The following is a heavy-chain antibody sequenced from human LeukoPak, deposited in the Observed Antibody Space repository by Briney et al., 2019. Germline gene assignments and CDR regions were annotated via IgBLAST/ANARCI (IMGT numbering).Heavy chain of an antibody. Sequence: GASVKVSCKASGYTFTSYGISWVRQAPGQGLEWMGWISAYNGNTNYAQKLQGRVTMTEDTSTDTAYMELSSLRSEDTAVYYCATVPRTSIYSGYDYYYYGMDVWGQGTTVTVSS. D-gene: IGHD5-12*01. J-gene: IGHJ6*02. CDR3: ATVPRTSIYSGYDYYYYGMDV. CDR1: GYTFTSYG. V-gene: IGHV1-18*01. CDR2: ISAYNGNT.